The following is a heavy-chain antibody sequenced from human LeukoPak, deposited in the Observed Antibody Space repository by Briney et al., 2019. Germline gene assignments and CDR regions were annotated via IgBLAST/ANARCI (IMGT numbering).Heavy chain of an antibody. J-gene: IGHJ4*02. CDR3: AKAGCGWYPHFDY. D-gene: IGHD6-19*01. CDR1: GYSFSGYY. CDR2: INPNSGGT. V-gene: IGHV1-2*02. Sequence: ASVKVSCKASGYSFSGYYMHWVRQAPGQGLEWMGWINPNSGGTNYPQKFQGRVTMTTDTSISTAYMELSSLRSDDTAVYYCAKAGCGWYPHFDYWGQGTLVTVSS.